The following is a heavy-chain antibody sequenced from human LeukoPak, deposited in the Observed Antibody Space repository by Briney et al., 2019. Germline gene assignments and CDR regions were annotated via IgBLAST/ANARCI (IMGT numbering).Heavy chain of an antibody. CDR3: ARVAAGRGQQDAGFDY. Sequence: PSETLSLTCTVSGGSISSYYWSWIRQPAGKGLEWIGRIYTSGSTNYNPSLKSRVTMSVDTSKNQFSLKLSSVTAADTAVYYCARVAAGRGQQDAGFDYWGQGTLVTVSS. V-gene: IGHV4-4*07. CDR1: GGSISSYY. CDR2: IYTSGST. J-gene: IGHJ4*02. D-gene: IGHD3-10*01.